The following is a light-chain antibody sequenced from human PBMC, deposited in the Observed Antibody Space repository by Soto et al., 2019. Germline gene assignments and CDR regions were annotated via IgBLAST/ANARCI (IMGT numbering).Light chain of an antibody. V-gene: IGLV1-51*01. J-gene: IGLJ1*01. CDR1: SSNIGGNS. Sequence: AALGQVVITSKTGSSSNIGGNSVSWYQQLPGTAPKLLIYDDNKRPSGIPDRFSGSKSGTSATLGITGFQTWDEADYYCGSWDSSPSAYVFGTGPNVTVL. CDR2: DDN. CDR3: GSWDSSPSAYV.